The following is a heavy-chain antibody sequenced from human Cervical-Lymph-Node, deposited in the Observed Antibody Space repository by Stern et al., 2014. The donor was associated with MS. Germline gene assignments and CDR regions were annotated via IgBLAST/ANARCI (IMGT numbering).Heavy chain of an antibody. CDR3: ALSSETSDRWYSLGYDL. D-gene: IGHD6-13*01. CDR2: IFPVFGTP. J-gene: IGHJ5*02. CDR1: VGTFSKFP. V-gene: IGHV1-69*01. Sequence: VQLVESGAEVTKPGSSVKVSCKASVGTFSKFPSTWVRKAPGHGLGLRGGIFPVFGTPTYAQEFRGRVTITADVSTSTVYMELSSLRSDDTAVYYCALSSETSDRWYSLGYDLWGQGTLVTVSS.